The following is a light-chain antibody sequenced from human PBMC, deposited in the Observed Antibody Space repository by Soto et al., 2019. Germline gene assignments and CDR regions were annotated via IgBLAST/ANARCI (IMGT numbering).Light chain of an antibody. Sequence: DIQMTQSPSSLSSSVGDMFTITCRSSQSIITYLNWYQQKPGKAPNLLIFAASTLQSGVPSRFSGSGFGTDFTLTISSLQREDFATYYCQQSHITQYSFGQGTKVDIK. CDR1: QSIITY. J-gene: IGKJ2*03. CDR2: AAS. V-gene: IGKV1-39*01. CDR3: QQSHITQYS.